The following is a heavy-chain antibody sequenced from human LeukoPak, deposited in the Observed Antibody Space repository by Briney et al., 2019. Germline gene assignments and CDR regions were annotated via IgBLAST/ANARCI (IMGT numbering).Heavy chain of an antibody. V-gene: IGHV3-21*01. J-gene: IGHJ4*02. Sequence: PGGSLRLSCAASGFTFSSYSMNSVRQAPGKGLEWVSSISSSSSYIYYADSVKGRFTFSRDNAKNSLYLQMNSLRAEDTAVYYCAKSRYYDILTGYLHWGQGTLVTVSS. CDR3: AKSRYYDILTGYLH. CDR2: ISSSSSYI. CDR1: GFTFSSYS. D-gene: IGHD3-9*01.